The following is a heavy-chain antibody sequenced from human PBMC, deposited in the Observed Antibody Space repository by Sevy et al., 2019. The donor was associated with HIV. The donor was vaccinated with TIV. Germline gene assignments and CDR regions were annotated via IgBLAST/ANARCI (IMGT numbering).Heavy chain of an antibody. J-gene: IGHJ6*02. Sequence: GGSLRLSCAASEFTFSSYGMHWVRQAPAKGLEWVAVIWYDGSNKYYADSVKGRVTISRDNSKNTLFLQMNSLRDEDTAVYYCARGLAALPGYYYGMDVWGQGTTVTVSS. CDR3: ARGLAALPGYYYGMDV. V-gene: IGHV3-33*01. CDR1: EFTFSSYG. CDR2: IWYDGSNK. D-gene: IGHD6-6*01.